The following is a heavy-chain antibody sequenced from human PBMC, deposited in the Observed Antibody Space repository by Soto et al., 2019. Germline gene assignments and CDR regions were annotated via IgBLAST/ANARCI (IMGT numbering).Heavy chain of an antibody. V-gene: IGHV1-18*01. CDR3: ARDQGITTFRVYSMYYYGMDV. D-gene: IGHD3-3*01. CDR1: GYTFTNSG. J-gene: IGHJ6*02. CDR2: INTDNGNT. Sequence: ASVKVSCKASGYTFTNSGIIWVRQAPGQGLEWLGWINTDNGNTNYAQHLQGRVTLTTDTSTSTAYMDLRSLRSDDTAVYYCARDQGITTFRVYSMYYYGMDVWGPGTTVTVS.